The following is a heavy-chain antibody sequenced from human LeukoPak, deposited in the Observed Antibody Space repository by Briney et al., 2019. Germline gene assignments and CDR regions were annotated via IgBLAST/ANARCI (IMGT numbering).Heavy chain of an antibody. V-gene: IGHV4-39*07. D-gene: IGHD4-17*01. CDR3: ARDRVHNDYGDYTNWFDP. CDR1: GGSISSSY. CDR2: IYYSGST. J-gene: IGHJ5*02. Sequence: SETLSLTCTVSGGSISSSYWGWIRQPPGKGLEWIGSIYYSGSTYYNPSLKSRVTISVDTSKNQFSLKLSSVTAADTAVYYCARDRVHNDYGDYTNWFDPWGQGTLVTVSS.